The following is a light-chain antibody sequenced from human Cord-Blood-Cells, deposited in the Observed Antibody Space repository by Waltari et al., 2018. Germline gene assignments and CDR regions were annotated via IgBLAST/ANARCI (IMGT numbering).Light chain of an antibody. V-gene: IGLV6-57*01. Sequence: NFMLTQPPSVSESPGKTVTISCTSSSGSIASNSVQWYKRHPGSSPTTVIDEDNQRPSGVPDRFSGAIDSASNSASRTISGLKTEDEADYYCQSYDSSNRVFGGGTKLTVL. CDR3: QSYDSSNRV. J-gene: IGLJ3*02. CDR1: SGSIASNS. CDR2: EDN.